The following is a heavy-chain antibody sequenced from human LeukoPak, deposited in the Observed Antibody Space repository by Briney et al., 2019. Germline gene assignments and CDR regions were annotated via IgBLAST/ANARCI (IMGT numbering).Heavy chain of an antibody. J-gene: IGHJ4*02. CDR2: IKKDGSEK. CDR1: GFTSSAFW. D-gene: IGHD6-25*01. V-gene: IGHV3-7*01. Sequence: GGSLRLSCVASGFTSSAFWMSWVRRPPGKGLEWVANIKKDGSEKEYVDSVKGRFSIFRDNAKNSLYLQMDSLRAEDTAVYYCVRAYPPLRTSAAGDHWGQGTLVTVSS. CDR3: VRAYPPLRTSAAGDH.